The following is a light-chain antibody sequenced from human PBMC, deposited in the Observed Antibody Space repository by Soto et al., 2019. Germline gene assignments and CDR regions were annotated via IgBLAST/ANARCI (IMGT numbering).Light chain of an antibody. Sequence: QSVLTQSSSASAYLGSSVKLTCTLNSEYRTYIIAWHQQQPGKAPRFLMNVDGGGRYNRGSGVPDRFSGSSSGTDRYLTISNLQSEDEADYYCETWDTGTQLFGGGTKLTVL. CDR2: VDGGGRY. V-gene: IGLV4-60*03. CDR3: ETWDTGTQL. CDR1: SEYRTYI. J-gene: IGLJ3*02.